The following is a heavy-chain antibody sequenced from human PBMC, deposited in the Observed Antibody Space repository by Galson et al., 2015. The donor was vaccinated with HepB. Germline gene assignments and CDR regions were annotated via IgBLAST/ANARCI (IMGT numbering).Heavy chain of an antibody. D-gene: IGHD3-10*01. CDR2: VSSSGDRA. Sequence: SLRLSCAASGFTFSSYAMIWVRQAPGKGLEWVSAVSSSGDRAYYADSVKGRFTISRDNSKNTLSLQMNNLKAEDTAVYFCARDLYGSGTAADFDYRGQGTLVTVSS. J-gene: IGHJ4*02. CDR1: GFTFSSYA. V-gene: IGHV3-23*01. CDR3: ARDLYGSGTAADFDY.